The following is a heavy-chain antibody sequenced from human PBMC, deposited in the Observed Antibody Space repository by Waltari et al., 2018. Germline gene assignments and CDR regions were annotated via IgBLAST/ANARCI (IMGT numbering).Heavy chain of an antibody. Sequence: EVQLFESGGGFVQPGKSLRLPCEASGFTFRSYALGWVRQAPGRGLEWVSMIHNDGTWTHYADSVKGRFTMSRDNSKNTLYLQMNSLRVEDTAVYYCAKSVAPYSGVSGVWGIFDFWGQGTLVTVSS. CDR3: AKSVAPYSGVSGVWGIFDF. V-gene: IGHV3-23*03. D-gene: IGHD1-26*01. CDR1: GFTFRSYA. CDR2: IHNDGTWT. J-gene: IGHJ3*01.